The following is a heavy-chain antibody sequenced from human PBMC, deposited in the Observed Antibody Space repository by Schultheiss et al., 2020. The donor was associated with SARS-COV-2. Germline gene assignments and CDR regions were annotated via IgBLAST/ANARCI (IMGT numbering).Heavy chain of an antibody. Sequence: GESLKIYCAASGFTFSSYWMSWVRQAPGKGLEWVANIKLDGSEKNYVGSVKGRFTISRDNARNSLYLQMNSLRAEDTAVYYCARGYSYVIYWGQGTLVTVSS. CDR3: ARGYSYVIY. J-gene: IGHJ4*02. D-gene: IGHD5-18*01. CDR2: IKLDGSEK. CDR1: GFTFSSYW. V-gene: IGHV3-7*01.